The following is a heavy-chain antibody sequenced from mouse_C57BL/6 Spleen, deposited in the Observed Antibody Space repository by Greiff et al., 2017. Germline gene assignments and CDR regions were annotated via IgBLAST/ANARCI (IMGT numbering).Heavy chain of an antibody. CDR2: IDPSDSYT. CDR1: GYTFTSYW. Sequence: VQLQQSGAELVKPGASVKLSCKASGYTFTSYWMQWVKQRPGQGLEWIGEIDPSDSYTNYNQKFKGKATLTVDTSSSTAYMQLSSLTSEDSAVYYCARRLYYYGSSLDYWGQGTTLTVSS. D-gene: IGHD1-1*01. J-gene: IGHJ2*01. CDR3: ARRLYYYGSSLDY. V-gene: IGHV1-50*01.